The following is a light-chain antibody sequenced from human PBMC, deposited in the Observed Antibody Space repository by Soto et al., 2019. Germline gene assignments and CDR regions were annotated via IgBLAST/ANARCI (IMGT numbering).Light chain of an antibody. V-gene: IGKV1-13*02. CDR1: QGIGTA. Sequence: IQLTQSPSTLSASVGDRVTITCRASQGIGTALAWYHQRPGNSPDLLVYDASTLQSGVPSRFSGSGSETDFSLTISGLQPEDFGHYFCQQFNTKPLTFGGGTRVEIK. CDR3: QQFNTKPLT. J-gene: IGKJ4*01. CDR2: DAS.